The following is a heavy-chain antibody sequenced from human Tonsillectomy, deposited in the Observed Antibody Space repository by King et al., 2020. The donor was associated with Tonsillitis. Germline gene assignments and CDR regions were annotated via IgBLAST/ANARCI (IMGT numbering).Heavy chain of an antibody. CDR3: ATEGGRSGSGY. D-gene: IGHD3-10*01. CDR1: GFTFSRYL. CDR2: IKEGGSDK. Sequence: VQLVESGGGLVQPGGSLRLSCAVSGFTFSRYLMSWVRQAPGKGVEWVAHIKEGGSDKRYVDSVKGRLTISRDNAKNSLFLQMNSLRAEETAVYYCATEGGRSGSGYWGQGTLVTVSS. J-gene: IGHJ4*02. V-gene: IGHV3-7*01.